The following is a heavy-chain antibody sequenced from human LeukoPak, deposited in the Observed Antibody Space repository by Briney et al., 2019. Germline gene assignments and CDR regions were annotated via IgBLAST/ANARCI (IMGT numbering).Heavy chain of an antibody. Sequence: GGSLRLSCAASGFTFSDYFMSWIRQAPGKGLEWVSYVSNTGSAIYYADSVKGRFTISRDNAKNSLSLQMDSLRVEDTAIYYCARGGFDAFHIWGQGTLVTVSS. J-gene: IGHJ3*02. CDR3: ARGGFDAFHI. CDR1: GFTFSDYF. D-gene: IGHD3-16*01. V-gene: IGHV3-11*04. CDR2: VSNTGSAI.